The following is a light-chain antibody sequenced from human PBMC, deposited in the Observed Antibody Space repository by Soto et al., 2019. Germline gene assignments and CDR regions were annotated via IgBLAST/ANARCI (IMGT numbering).Light chain of an antibody. CDR1: QSVSSSY. V-gene: IGKV3-20*01. CDR2: GAS. J-gene: IGKJ2*01. Sequence: EIVLTQSPGTLSLSPGERATLSCRASQSVSSSYLAWYQQKPGQAPRLLIYGASSRATGIPDRFSGSGSGTDFPLTISRLEPEYFAVYCCQQYGSSPYTFGQGTKLEIK. CDR3: QQYGSSPYT.